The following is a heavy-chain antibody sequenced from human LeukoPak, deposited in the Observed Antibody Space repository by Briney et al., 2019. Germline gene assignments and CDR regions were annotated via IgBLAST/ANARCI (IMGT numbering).Heavy chain of an antibody. D-gene: IGHD2-15*01. Sequence: SETLSLTCAVSGPSISSASDYWGWIRQPPGKGLEWLGSIYYGGSTYDNPSLRSRVTISVDTSKKQFSLKLTSVTAADTAVYYCAMIGGGSWRNPGYWFDPWGQGNLVTVSS. V-gene: IGHV4-39*01. CDR1: GPSISSASDY. CDR3: AMIGGGSWRNPGYWFDP. CDR2: IYYGGST. J-gene: IGHJ5*02.